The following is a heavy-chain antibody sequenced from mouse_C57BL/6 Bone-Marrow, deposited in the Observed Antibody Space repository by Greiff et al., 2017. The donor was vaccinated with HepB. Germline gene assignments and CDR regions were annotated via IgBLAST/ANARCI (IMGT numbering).Heavy chain of an antibody. V-gene: IGHV3-6*01. D-gene: IGHD1-1*01. CDR1: GYSITSGYY. Sequence: VQLQQSGPGLVKPSQSLSLTCSVTGYSITSGYYWNWIRQFPGNKLEWMGYISYDGSNNYNPSLKNRISITRDTSKNQFFLKLNSVTTEDTATYYCARDDYYGSSYGYWGQGTTLTVSS. CDR3: ARDDYYGSSYGY. J-gene: IGHJ2*01. CDR2: ISYDGSN.